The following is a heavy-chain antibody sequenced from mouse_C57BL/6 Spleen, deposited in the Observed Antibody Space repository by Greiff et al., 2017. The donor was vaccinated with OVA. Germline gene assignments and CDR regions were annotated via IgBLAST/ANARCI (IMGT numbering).Heavy chain of an antibody. Sequence: EVHLVESGPGLVKPSQSLSLTCSVTGYSITSGYYWNWIRQFPGNKLEWMGYISYDGTKNYNPSLKNRISITRDTSKNQFFLKLNSVTTEDTATYYCARGLRRAWFAYWGQGTLVTVSA. CDR1: GYSITSGYY. J-gene: IGHJ3*01. CDR3: ARGLRRAWFAY. CDR2: ISYDGTK. D-gene: IGHD2-4*01. V-gene: IGHV3-6*01.